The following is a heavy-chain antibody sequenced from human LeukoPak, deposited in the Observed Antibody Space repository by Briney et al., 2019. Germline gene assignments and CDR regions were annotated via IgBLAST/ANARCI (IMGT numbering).Heavy chain of an antibody. V-gene: IGHV3-21*01. CDR3: ARGSFYFDY. Sequence: GGSLRLSCVSSGSTFSIYTTNLVRQAPGKGLEWVSSISGSSSDIYYAASVKGRITISRDKAKNSLYLQMNRLRVEDTAVYYCARGSFYFDYWVQATLVTVSS. CDR2: ISGSSSDI. J-gene: IGHJ4*02. CDR1: GSTFSIYT.